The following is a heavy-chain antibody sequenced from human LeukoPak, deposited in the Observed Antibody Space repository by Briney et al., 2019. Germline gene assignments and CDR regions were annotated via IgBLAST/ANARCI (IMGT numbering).Heavy chain of an antibody. Sequence: PGGSLGLSCAASGFTFSSHWMSWVRQAPGKGPEWVAHIKPDGSGKYYVDSMEGRFSISRDNAKNSLFLQMSSQRAEDTAVYYCARPSCSGGTCFDYWGHGVLVTVSS. V-gene: IGHV3-7*03. CDR2: IKPDGSGK. J-gene: IGHJ4*01. CDR3: ARPSCSGGTCFDY. CDR1: GFTFSSHW. D-gene: IGHD2-15*01.